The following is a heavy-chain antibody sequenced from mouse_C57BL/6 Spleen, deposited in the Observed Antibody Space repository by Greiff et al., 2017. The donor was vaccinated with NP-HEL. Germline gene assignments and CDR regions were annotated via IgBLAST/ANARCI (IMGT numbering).Heavy chain of an antibody. V-gene: IGHV1-82*01. CDR3: ATDYGSTLDY. CDR1: GYAFSSSW. CDR2: IYPGAGDT. D-gene: IGHD1-1*01. J-gene: IGHJ2*01. Sequence: QVQLQQSGPELVKPGASVKISCKASGYAFSSSWMNWVKQRPGKGLEWIGRIYPGAGDTNYNGKFKGKATLTADKSSSTAYMQLSSLTSEDSAVYFCATDYGSTLDYWGQGTTLTVSS.